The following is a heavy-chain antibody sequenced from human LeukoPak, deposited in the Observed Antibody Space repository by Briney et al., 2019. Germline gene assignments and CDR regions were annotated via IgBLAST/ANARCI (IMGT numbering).Heavy chain of an antibody. CDR3: ARDFWGYYGSGSYELGYTH. CDR2: ISAYDGNT. V-gene: IGHV1-18*01. Sequence: ASVKVSCKASGYTFTSYGIGWVRQAPGQGLEWMGWISAYDGNTNYAQKLQGRVTMTTDTSTSTAYMELRSLRSDDTAVYYCARDFWGYYGSGSYELGYTHWGQGTLVTVSS. CDR1: GYTFTSYG. J-gene: IGHJ4*02. D-gene: IGHD3-10*01.